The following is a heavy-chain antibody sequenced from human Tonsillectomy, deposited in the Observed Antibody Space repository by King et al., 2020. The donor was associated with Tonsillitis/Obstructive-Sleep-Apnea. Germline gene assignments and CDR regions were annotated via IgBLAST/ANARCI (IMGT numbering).Heavy chain of an antibody. J-gene: IGHJ6*02. V-gene: IGHV1-69*01. CDR1: GGTFSSYA. Sequence: HLVQSGAQVKKPGSSVKVSCKASGGTFSSYAISWVRQAPGQGLEWMGGIIPIFGTANYAQKFQGRVTITADESTSTAYMELSSLRSEDTAVYYCASQVAVAGTNYYGMDVWGQGTTVTVSS. CDR3: ASQVAVAGTNYYGMDV. CDR2: IIPIFGTA. D-gene: IGHD6-19*01.